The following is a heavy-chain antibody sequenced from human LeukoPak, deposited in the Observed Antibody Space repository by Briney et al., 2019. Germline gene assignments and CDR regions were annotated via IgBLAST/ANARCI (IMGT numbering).Heavy chain of an antibody. Sequence: RPSETLSLTCTVSGGSISSSSYYWGWIRQPPGKGLEWIGNTYYGGDTYYNPSLKSRVTISVDTSKNQFSLELNSVTAADTAVYYCEVAFDYWGQGILVTVSS. J-gene: IGHJ4*02. V-gene: IGHV4-39*01. CDR2: TYYGGDT. CDR3: EVAFDY. CDR1: GGSISSSSYY. D-gene: IGHD2-15*01.